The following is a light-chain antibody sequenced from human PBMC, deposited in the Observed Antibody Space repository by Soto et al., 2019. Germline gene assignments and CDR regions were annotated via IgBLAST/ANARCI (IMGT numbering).Light chain of an antibody. CDR3: SHYGTSVLYT. V-gene: IGKV3-20*01. Sequence: EIVLTQSPGTLSLSPGERATLSCRASQSVSSSYLAWYQQKPGQAPRLLLYGASSRATGIPDRFSGSGSGTDFTLTITRLEPEDFAVYYCSHYGTSVLYTFGQGTKVDIK. J-gene: IGKJ2*01. CDR2: GAS. CDR1: QSVSSSY.